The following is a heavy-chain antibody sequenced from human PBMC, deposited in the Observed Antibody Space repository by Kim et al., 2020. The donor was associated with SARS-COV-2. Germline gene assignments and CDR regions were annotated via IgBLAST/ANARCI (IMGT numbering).Heavy chain of an antibody. V-gene: IGHV3-48*03. Sequence: GGSLRLSCEASGSSFSSYEMNWVRQAPGKGLEWVSYMSSSGNTIYYADSVRGRFTISRDNAKNSLYLQMNSLRAEDTAVYYCARLWAYSSRWYWGQGTLVTVSS. CDR1: GSSFSSYE. J-gene: IGHJ4*02. CDR3: ARLWAYSSRWY. D-gene: IGHD6-13*01. CDR2: MSSSGNTI.